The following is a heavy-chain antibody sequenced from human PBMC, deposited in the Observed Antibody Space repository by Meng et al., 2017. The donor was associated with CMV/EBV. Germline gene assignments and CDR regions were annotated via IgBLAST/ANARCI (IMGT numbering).Heavy chain of an antibody. Sequence: QVQRGESGVKGKKPGFSVKGTCNGSGGTFSSYDISWVRQAPGQGLEWMGRIIPILSTANCAQKFQGRVTSTADESTSTVYMELRSLRSEDADVYDCTRDPNSISSWGQGTLVTVSS. D-gene: IGHD6-6*01. CDR2: IIPILSTA. CDR3: TRDPNSISS. V-gene: IGHV1-69*15. J-gene: IGHJ4*02. CDR1: GGTFSSYD.